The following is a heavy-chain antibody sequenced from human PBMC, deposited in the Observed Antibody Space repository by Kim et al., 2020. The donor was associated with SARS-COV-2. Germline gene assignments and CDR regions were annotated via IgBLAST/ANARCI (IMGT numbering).Heavy chain of an antibody. D-gene: IGHD3-16*01. V-gene: IGHV1-69*13. CDR3: ARPLGELTFYYGMDV. J-gene: IGHJ6*02. Sequence: SVKVSCKASGGTFSSYAISWVRQAPGQGLEWMGGIIPIFGTANYAQKFQGRVTITADESTSTAYMELSSLRSEDTAVYYCARPLGELTFYYGMDVWGQGTTVTVSS. CDR1: GGTFSSYA. CDR2: IIPIFGTA.